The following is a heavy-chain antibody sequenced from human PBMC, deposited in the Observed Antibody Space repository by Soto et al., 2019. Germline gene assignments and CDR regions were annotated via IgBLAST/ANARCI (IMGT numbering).Heavy chain of an antibody. J-gene: IGHJ6*02. CDR2: ISYDGSTE. CDR3: TKDDGYNDSNYYHYFGMDV. D-gene: IGHD5-12*01. Sequence: PGGSLRLSCAASGFTFSGYYMHWVRQAPGKGLEWVAVISYDGSTEYYADSVKGRFTISRDNSANRLFLQMNSLRPGDTAAYYCTKDDGYNDSNYYHYFGMDVWGQGTTVTVSS. V-gene: IGHV3-30*18. CDR1: GFTFSGYY.